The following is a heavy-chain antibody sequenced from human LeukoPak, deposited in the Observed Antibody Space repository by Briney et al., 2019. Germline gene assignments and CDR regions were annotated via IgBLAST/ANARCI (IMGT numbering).Heavy chain of an antibody. J-gene: IGHJ6*03. V-gene: IGHV4-34*01. CDR2: INHSGST. Sequence: SETLSLTCAVYGGSFSGYYWSWIRQPPGKGLEWIGEINHSGSTNYNPSLKSRVTISVDTSKNQFSLKLSSVTAADTAVYYCARARGGRYRAWLVHYYYMDVWGKGTTVTVSS. D-gene: IGHD6-19*01. CDR1: GGSFSGYY. CDR3: ARARGGRYRAWLVHYYYMDV.